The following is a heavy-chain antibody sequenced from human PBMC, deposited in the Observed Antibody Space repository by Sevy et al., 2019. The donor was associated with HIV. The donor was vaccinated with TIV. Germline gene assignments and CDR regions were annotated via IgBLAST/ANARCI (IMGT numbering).Heavy chain of an antibody. CDR3: ARARRVTTVYYYYGLDV. V-gene: IGHV1-2*02. Sequence: ASVKVSCKASGYSFTDYYMHWVRQAPGQGLEWMAWINPKDDVTNYAQKFQGRVTMTRDTSTSTAYMELTRLRSDDTAVHYCARARRVTTVYYYYGLDVWGQGTTVTVSS. CDR2: INPKDDVT. D-gene: IGHD5-18*01. J-gene: IGHJ6*02. CDR1: GYSFTDYY.